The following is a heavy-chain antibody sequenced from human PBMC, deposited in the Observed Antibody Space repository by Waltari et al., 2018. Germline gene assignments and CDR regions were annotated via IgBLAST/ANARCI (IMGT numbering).Heavy chain of an antibody. CDR3: ARGTAYYRPADVFEF. J-gene: IGHJ3*01. CDR2: VQYGGST. D-gene: IGHD3-10*01. CDR1: GGASNNYY. V-gene: IGHV4-59*01. Sequence: QVHLHESGPGLVRPSETLSLTCGVSGGASNNYYWNWIRQTPGKGLEWIGYVQYGGSTDYNPALKGRVTMSLDTSRNQFSLRLQSVTAADTAVYYCARGTAYYRPADVFEFWGQGTTVIVSS.